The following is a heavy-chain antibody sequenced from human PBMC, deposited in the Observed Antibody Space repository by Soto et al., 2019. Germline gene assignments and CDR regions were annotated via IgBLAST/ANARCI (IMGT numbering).Heavy chain of an antibody. J-gene: IGHJ4*02. Sequence: SLRLSCAASGFTFTNYGLHWVRQAPGKGLEWVAVISHDGINKYYGDSVKGRFTISRDTSKNTLYLQMNSLRPEDTAVYYCAKDRGYEILDSWGQGTQVTVSS. V-gene: IGHV3-30*18. D-gene: IGHD5-12*01. CDR2: ISHDGINK. CDR3: AKDRGYEILDS. CDR1: GFTFTNYG.